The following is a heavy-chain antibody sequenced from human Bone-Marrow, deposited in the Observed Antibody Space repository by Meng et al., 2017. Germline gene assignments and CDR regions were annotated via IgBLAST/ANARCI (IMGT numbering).Heavy chain of an antibody. CDR1: GGSFSDYY. V-gene: IGHV4-34*01. CDR3: ARGPTTMAHDFDY. CDR2: INHSGST. D-gene: IGHD4-11*01. J-gene: IGHJ4*02. Sequence: QVQLQEWGAGLLKPSETLSLTCVVSGGSFSDYYWSWIRQPPGKGLDWIGEINHSGSTNYNPSLESRATISVDTSQNNLSLKLSSVTAADSAVYYCARGPTTMAHDFDYWGQGTLVTVSS.